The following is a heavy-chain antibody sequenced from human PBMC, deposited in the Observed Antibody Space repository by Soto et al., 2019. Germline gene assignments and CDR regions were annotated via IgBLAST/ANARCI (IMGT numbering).Heavy chain of an antibody. J-gene: IGHJ4*02. Sequence: SETLSLTCAVYGGSFSGYYWSWIRQPPGKGLEWIGEINHSGSTNYNPSLKSRVTISVDTSKNQFSLKLSSVTAADTAVYYCARGRWLRSSFDYWGQGTLVNRLL. V-gene: IGHV4-34*01. CDR3: ARGRWLRSSFDY. D-gene: IGHD5-12*01. CDR1: GGSFSGYY. CDR2: INHSGST.